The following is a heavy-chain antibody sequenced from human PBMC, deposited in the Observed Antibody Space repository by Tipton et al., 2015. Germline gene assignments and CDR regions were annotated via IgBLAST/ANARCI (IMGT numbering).Heavy chain of an antibody. CDR3: ARHLNLYNILTGYSLGWFDP. CDR1: GGSISTDTYY. V-gene: IGHV4-39*01. D-gene: IGHD3-9*01. Sequence: TLSLTCTVSGGSISTDTYYWGWIRQPPGKGLEWIGSVFYSGSTYQNPSLESRVTISVDTSKTQFSLKLSSVTAADTAVYYCARHLNLYNILTGYSLGWFDPWGQGTLVTVSS. CDR2: VFYSGST. J-gene: IGHJ5*02.